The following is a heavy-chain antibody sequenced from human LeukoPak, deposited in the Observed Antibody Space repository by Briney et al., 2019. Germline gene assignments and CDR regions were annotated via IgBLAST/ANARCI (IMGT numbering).Heavy chain of an antibody. Sequence: GGSLRLSCAASGLTFSSYWMSWVRQAPGKGLEWVANIKQDGSEEYYVDSVKGRFTISRDNAKNSLYLQMNSLRAEDTAVCYCARDSTLRHYFDYWGQGTLVTVSS. CDR1: GLTFSSYW. V-gene: IGHV3-7*04. CDR3: ARDSTLRHYFDY. CDR2: IKQDGSEE. J-gene: IGHJ4*02. D-gene: IGHD6-6*01.